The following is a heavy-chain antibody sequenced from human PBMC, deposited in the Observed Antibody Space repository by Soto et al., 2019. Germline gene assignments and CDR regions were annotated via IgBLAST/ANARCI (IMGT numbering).Heavy chain of an antibody. CDR1: GYTFTNYY. CDR3: ARSDDSTSYPLDP. CDR2: MNPRSGGS. Sequence: RASVKVSCKASGYTFTNYYMHWLRQAPGQGLEWMGWMNPRSGGSKYAQAFQDRVTMTRDASISTAYMEMTSLRHGDTAVYFCARSDDSTSYPLDPWGQGTLVTVSS. D-gene: IGHD4-4*01. J-gene: IGHJ5*02. V-gene: IGHV1-2*02.